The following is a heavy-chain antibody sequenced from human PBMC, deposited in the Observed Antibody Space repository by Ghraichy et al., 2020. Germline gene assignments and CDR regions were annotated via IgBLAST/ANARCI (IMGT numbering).Heavy chain of an antibody. D-gene: IGHD2-8*01. Sequence: SETLSLTCTVSGGSISGYYWSWIRQPPGKGLEWIGHIHYSGNTNYNPSLKSRVTMSVDTSKNQFSLILNSMTAADTAVYYCAGDNGWTPTRSRQYDYWGQGTLVTVSS. CDR3: AGDNGWTPTRSRQYDY. V-gene: IGHV4-59*01. CDR2: IHYSGNT. J-gene: IGHJ4*02. CDR1: GGSISGYY.